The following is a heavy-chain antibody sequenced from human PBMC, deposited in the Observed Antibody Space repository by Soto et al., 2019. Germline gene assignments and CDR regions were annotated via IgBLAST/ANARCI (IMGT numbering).Heavy chain of an antibody. V-gene: IGHV4-4*08. J-gene: IGHJ5*02. CDR1: GASVSSGY. D-gene: IGHD3-22*01. CDR2: MYFGGSF. CDR3: ARSYYDSTGFDVDP. Sequence: QMQLQESGPGLVKPSETLALTCTVSGASVSSGYWSWIRQPPGKGLEWIGFMYFGGSFNYNPSLASRVTISAETSKNQFSMKVTSVTAADTAVYYCARSYYDSTGFDVDPWGQGTLVTVSS.